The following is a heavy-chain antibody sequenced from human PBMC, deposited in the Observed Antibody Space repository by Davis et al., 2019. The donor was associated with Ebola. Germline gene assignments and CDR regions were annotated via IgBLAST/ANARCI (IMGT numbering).Heavy chain of an antibody. J-gene: IGHJ5*02. D-gene: IGHD3-10*01. CDR1: GGSIKANY. CDR2: FYNIGNT. CDR3: ARDRGRITMVQGVIITTRWFDP. V-gene: IGHV4-59*12. Sequence: SETLSLTCTVSGGSIKANYWNWIRSPPGHGLEWIGFFYNIGNTKYNPSLERRVTISVDKSKKQFSLKLSSVTAADTAVYYCARDRGRITMVQGVIITTRWFDPWGQGTLVTVSS.